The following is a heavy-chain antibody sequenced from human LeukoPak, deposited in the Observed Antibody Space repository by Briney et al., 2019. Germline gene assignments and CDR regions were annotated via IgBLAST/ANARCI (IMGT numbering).Heavy chain of an antibody. CDR1: GGSISSGDYY. CDR3: ARGSPDFWSDYRIFWFDP. V-gene: IGHV4-30-4*08. Sequence: SETLSLTCTVSGGSISSGDYYWSWIRQPPGKGLEWIGYIYYSGSTYYNPSLKSRVTISVDTSKNQFSLKLSSVTAADTAVYYCARGSPDFWSDYRIFWFDPWGQGTLVTVSS. D-gene: IGHD3-3*01. J-gene: IGHJ5*02. CDR2: IYYSGST.